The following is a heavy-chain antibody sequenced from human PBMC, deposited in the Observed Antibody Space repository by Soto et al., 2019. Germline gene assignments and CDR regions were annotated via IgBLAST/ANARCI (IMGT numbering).Heavy chain of an antibody. Sequence: PSETLSLTCTISGGSLSSISDSEYWGWIRQFPGKGLEWIASVYKNGRTTYNPSLNSRVTMSVDTSQNHFSLKLSSVTAADTAVYFCARQRYCSSTSCPSPFDYWGQGTLVTVSS. J-gene: IGHJ4*02. D-gene: IGHD2-2*01. CDR2: VYKNGRT. CDR3: ARQRYCSSTSCPSPFDY. V-gene: IGHV4-39*01. CDR1: GGSLSSISDSEY.